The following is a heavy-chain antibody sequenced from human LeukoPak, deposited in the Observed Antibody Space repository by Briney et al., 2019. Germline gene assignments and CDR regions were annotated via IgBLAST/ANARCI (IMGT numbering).Heavy chain of an antibody. Sequence: ASVRVSCKASGYTFTGYYLHWVRQAPGQGLEWMGWINPNSGGTNYAQKFQGRVTMTRDTSITTAYMELSRLRSDDTAVYYCARWGITGTNYLDYWGQGTLVTVSS. CDR2: INPNSGGT. CDR3: ARWGITGTNYLDY. CDR1: GYTFTGYY. J-gene: IGHJ4*02. D-gene: IGHD1-7*01. V-gene: IGHV1-2*02.